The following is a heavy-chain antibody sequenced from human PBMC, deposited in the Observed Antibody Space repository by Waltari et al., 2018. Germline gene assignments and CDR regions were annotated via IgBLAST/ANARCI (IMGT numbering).Heavy chain of an antibody. V-gene: IGHV4-31*01. CDR1: DASITNDHYY. CDR3: ARTRDYYFDF. J-gene: IGHJ4*02. D-gene: IGHD2-21*02. CDR2: ISYSWNT. Sequence: QVQLQESGPGLVKPSQTLSLTCSVSDASITNDHYYWSWIRQHPGKGLEWIGHISYSWNTYYNSSLKGLVSISLDESENQFSLELTSVTAADTAVYFCARTRDYYFDFWGQGTLVTVSS.